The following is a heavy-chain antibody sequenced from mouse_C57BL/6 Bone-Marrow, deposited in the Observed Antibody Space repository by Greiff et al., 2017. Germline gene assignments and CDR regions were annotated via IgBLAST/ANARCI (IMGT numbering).Heavy chain of an antibody. CDR3: ARGPLAYYAMDY. Sequence: QVQLQQPGAELVKPGASVKMSCKASGYTFNSYWITWVQQRPGQGLEWIGDIYPGSGSTNYNEKFKSKATLTVDTSSSTAYMQLSSLTSEDSAVYYCARGPLAYYAMDYGGQGTAVTVSS. J-gene: IGHJ4*01. CDR2: IYPGSGST. CDR1: GYTFNSYW. V-gene: IGHV1-55*01.